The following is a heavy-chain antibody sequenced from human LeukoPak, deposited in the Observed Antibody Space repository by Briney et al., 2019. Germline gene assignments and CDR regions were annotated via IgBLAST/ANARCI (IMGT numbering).Heavy chain of an antibody. CDR3: ARGDNYFDY. Sequence: SETLSLTFTVSGGSISSGGYYWSWIRQPPGKGLEWIGYIYHSGSTYYNPSLKSRVTISVDRSKNQFSLKLSSVTAADTAVYYCARGDNYFDYWGQGTLVTVSS. D-gene: IGHD2-15*01. CDR1: GGSISSGGYY. V-gene: IGHV4-30-2*01. CDR2: IYHSGST. J-gene: IGHJ4*02.